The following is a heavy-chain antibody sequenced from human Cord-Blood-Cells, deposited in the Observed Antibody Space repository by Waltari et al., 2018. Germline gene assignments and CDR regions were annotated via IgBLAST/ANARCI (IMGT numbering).Heavy chain of an antibody. D-gene: IGHD3-22*01. CDR2: IYYSGRT. V-gene: IGHV4-59*01. CDR1: GGSISSYY. Sequence: QVQLQESGPGLVKPSETLSLTCTVSGGSISSYYWSWIRQPPGKGLEWIGYIYYSGRTNYNPSLKSRVTISVDTSKNQFSLKLSSVTAADTAVYYCASQYYYDSSGYFWFDPWGQGTLVTVSS. CDR3: ASQYYYDSSGYFWFDP. J-gene: IGHJ5*02.